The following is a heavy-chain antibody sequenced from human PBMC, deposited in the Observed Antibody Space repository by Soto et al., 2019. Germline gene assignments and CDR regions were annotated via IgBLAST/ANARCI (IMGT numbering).Heavy chain of an antibody. Sequence: EVQLVESGGGSVQPGGSLRLSCAASGFTFSTFSMNWVRQAPGRGLEWISYISGGGRPISYADSVKGRFTISIDNAKNSLYLQMDSLTDEYTAVYYCARDLGWAFDSWGQGTLVTVSS. J-gene: IGHJ4*02. CDR2: ISGGGRPI. D-gene: IGHD6-19*01. CDR1: GFTFSTFS. V-gene: IGHV3-48*02. CDR3: ARDLGWAFDS.